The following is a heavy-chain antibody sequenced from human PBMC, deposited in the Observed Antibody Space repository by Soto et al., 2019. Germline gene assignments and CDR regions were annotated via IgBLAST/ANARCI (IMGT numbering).Heavy chain of an antibody. J-gene: IGHJ4*02. V-gene: IGHV3-30*18. D-gene: IGHD3-22*01. CDR2: ISYDRSNK. Sequence: QVQLVESGGGVVQPGRSLRLSCAASGFTFSSYGMHWVRQAPGKGLEWVAVISYDRSNKYYAESVKGRFTISRDNSKNTLYLQMNSLRAEDTAVYYCAKPVGPDDSSGWAFDYWGQGTLVTVSS. CDR3: AKPVGPDDSSGWAFDY. CDR1: GFTFSSYG.